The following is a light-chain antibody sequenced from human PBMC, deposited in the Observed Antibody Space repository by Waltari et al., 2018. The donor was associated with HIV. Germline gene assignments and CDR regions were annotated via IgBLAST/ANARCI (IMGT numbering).Light chain of an antibody. CDR2: EVT. J-gene: IGLJ1*01. V-gene: IGLV2-23*02. CDR3: SSYATGNTYV. CDR1: NSDIGKYNL. Sequence: QSALTQPASVSGSPGQSITLPCTGTNSDIGKYNLFPWYQQHPGRVPKVLIFEVTTRPSGISHRFSGSKSDNTASLTISGLQAEDEADYYCSSYATGNTYVFGTGTSVTVL.